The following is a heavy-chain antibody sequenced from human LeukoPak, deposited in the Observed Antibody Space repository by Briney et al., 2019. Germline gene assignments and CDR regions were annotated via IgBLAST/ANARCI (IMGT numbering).Heavy chain of an antibody. CDR3: AKTTAGYSSGRYPGWPVDY. J-gene: IGHJ4*02. D-gene: IGHD6-19*01. V-gene: IGHV3-23*01. CDR1: GFTFGSYA. Sequence: GGSLRLSCAASGFTFGSYAMYWVRQAPGKGLEWGSGISGSGGSTFYADSVKGRFTISRDNSENTVYLQMNSLRADDTAVYYCAKTTAGYSSGRYPGWPVDYWGQGTLVTVSS. CDR2: ISGSGGST.